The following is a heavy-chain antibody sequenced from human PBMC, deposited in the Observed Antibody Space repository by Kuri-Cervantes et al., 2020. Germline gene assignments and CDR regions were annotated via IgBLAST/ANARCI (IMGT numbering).Heavy chain of an antibody. CDR3: ANSLGGGDFGLNFDY. CDR1: GFTFSDYY. J-gene: IGHJ4*02. D-gene: IGHD2-21*02. CDR2: ISSSGSTI. V-gene: IGHV3-11*01. Sequence: GESLKISCAASGFTFSDYYMSWIRQAPGKGLEWVSYISSSGSTIYYADSVKGRFTISRDNAKNSLYLQMNSLRAEDTAVYYCANSLGGGDFGLNFDYWGQGTLVTVSS.